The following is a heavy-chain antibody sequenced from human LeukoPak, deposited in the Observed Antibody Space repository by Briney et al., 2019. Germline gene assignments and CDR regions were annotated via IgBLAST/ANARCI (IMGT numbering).Heavy chain of an antibody. Sequence: SETLPLTCTVSGGSMSPYYWSWIRQPPGKGLEWIGHTHYSGSTNYSPSLKSRVTISVDTSKNQFSLKLSSVTAADTAVYHCARDNSGNYYFDYWGQGTLVTVSS. V-gene: IGHV4-59*01. J-gene: IGHJ4*02. CDR2: THYSGST. D-gene: IGHD1-26*01. CDR3: ARDNSGNYYFDY. CDR1: GGSMSPYY.